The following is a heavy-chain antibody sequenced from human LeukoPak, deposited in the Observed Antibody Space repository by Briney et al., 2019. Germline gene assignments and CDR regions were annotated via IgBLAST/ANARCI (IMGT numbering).Heavy chain of an antibody. J-gene: IGHJ4*02. CDR2: FDPEDGET. V-gene: IGHV1-24*01. D-gene: IGHD3-22*01. Sequence: ASVKVSCKASGYTFTGYYMHWVRQAPGQGLEWMGGFDPEDGETIYAQKFQGRVTMTEDTSTDTAYMELSSLRSEDTAVYYCATPKYYYDSSGYTFDYWGQGTLVTVSS. CDR3: ATPKYYYDSSGYTFDY. CDR1: GYTFTGYY.